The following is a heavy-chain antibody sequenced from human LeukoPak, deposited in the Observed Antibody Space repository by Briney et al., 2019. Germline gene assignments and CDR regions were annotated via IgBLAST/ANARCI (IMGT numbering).Heavy chain of an antibody. CDR2: IIHIFCTA. V-gene: IGHV1-69*05. J-gene: IGHJ4*02. CDR3: ARTEVGDYVYFDY. D-gene: IGHD4-17*01. CDR1: GGTFSSYA. Sequence: SVKVSCKASGGTFSSYAISWVRQAPGQGLEWVGRIIHIFCTANHAQKFQGRVTMTTDESTSTAYMELSSLRSADTAVYYCARTEVGDYVYFDYWGQGTLVTVSS.